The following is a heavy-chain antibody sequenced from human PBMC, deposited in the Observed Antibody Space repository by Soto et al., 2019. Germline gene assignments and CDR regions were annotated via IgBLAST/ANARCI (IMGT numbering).Heavy chain of an antibody. J-gene: IGHJ4*02. Sequence: ASVKVSCKASGYTFTSYAMHWVRQAPGQRLEWMGWINAGNGNTKYSQKFQGRVTITRDTSASTAYMELSSLRSEDTAVYYCARAYYDDSSGYYPTFDYWGQGTLVTVSS. D-gene: IGHD3-22*01. V-gene: IGHV1-3*01. CDR2: INAGNGNT. CDR3: ARAYYDDSSGYYPTFDY. CDR1: GYTFTSYA.